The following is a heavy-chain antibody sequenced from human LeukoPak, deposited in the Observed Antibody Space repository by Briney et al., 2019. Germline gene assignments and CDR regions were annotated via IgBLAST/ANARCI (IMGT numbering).Heavy chain of an antibody. CDR3: ARGRAVAGKTYYFDY. CDR2: IIPILGIA. D-gene: IGHD6-19*01. CDR1: GGTFSSYA. J-gene: IGHJ4*02. Sequence: ASVKVSCKASGGTFSSYAISWVRQAPGQGLEWMGRIIPILGIANYAQKFQGRVTITADKSTSTAYMELSSLRSEDTAVYYRARGRAVAGKTYYFDYWGQGTLVTVSS. V-gene: IGHV1-69*04.